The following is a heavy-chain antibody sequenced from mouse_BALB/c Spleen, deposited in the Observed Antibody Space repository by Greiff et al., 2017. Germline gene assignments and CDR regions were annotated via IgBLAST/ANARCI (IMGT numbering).Heavy chain of an antibody. Sequence: EVHLVESGPGLVKPSQSLSLTCTVTGYSITSDYAWTWIRQFPGNKLEWMGYISYSGSTSYNPSLKSRISITRDTSKNQFFLQLNSVTTEDTATYFCARGGRLDWYFDVWGAGTTVTVSS. J-gene: IGHJ1*01. CDR1: GYSITSDYA. CDR3: ARGGRLDWYFDV. V-gene: IGHV3-2*02. CDR2: ISYSGST.